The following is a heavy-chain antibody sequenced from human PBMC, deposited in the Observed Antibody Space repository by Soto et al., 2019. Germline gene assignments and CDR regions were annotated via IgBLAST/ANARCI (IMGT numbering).Heavy chain of an antibody. V-gene: IGHV1-69*13. CDR2: IIPIFGTA. CDR3: ARVKLPWFSNWFDP. D-gene: IGHD3-22*01. Sequence: SVKVSCKASGYTFTSYGISWVRQAPGQGLEWMGGIIPIFGTANYAQKFQGRVTITADESTSTAYMERSSLRSEDTAVYYCARVKLPWFSNWFDPWGQGTLVTVSS. J-gene: IGHJ5*02. CDR1: GYTFTSYG.